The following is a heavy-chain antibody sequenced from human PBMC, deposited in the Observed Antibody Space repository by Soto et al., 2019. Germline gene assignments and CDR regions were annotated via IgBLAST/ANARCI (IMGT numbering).Heavy chain of an antibody. D-gene: IGHD5-18*01. Sequence: PGESLKISCKGSGYSFTSYWIGWVRQMPGKGLEWMGIIYPGDSDTRYSPSFQGQVTISADKSISTAYLQWSSLKASDTAMYYCALWLSAMSSRSANWFDPWGQGTLVTVSS. CDR1: GYSFTSYW. CDR3: ALWLSAMSSRSANWFDP. J-gene: IGHJ5*02. CDR2: IYPGDSDT. V-gene: IGHV5-51*01.